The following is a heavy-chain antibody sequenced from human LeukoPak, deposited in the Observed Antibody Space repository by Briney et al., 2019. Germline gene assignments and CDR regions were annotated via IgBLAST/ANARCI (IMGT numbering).Heavy chain of an antibody. CDR1: GFSFSSYE. D-gene: IGHD4-17*01. Sequence: PGGSLRLSCAASGFSFSSYEMNWVRQAPGKGLEWVSYISGSGTTIYYADSVKGRFTISRDNSKNTLYLQMNSLRAEDTAVYYCAKDRMTTVIGGAFDIWGQGTMVTVSS. V-gene: IGHV3-23*01. J-gene: IGHJ3*02. CDR3: AKDRMTTVIGGAFDI. CDR2: ISGSGTTI.